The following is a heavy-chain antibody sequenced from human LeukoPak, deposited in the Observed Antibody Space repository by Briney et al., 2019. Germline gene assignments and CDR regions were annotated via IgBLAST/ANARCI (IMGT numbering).Heavy chain of an antibody. CDR2: ILSDGSKE. CDR3: AKGYNWNYGGEFDY. J-gene: IGHJ4*02. CDR1: GFTFSSYG. Sequence: PGGSLRLSCAASGFTFSSYGMHWVRQAPGKGLEWVAVILSDGSKEFYTDSVKGRFTISRDNSKNTLYLQMNSLRAEDTAVYYCAKGYNWNYGGEFDYWGQGTLVTVSS. D-gene: IGHD1-7*01. V-gene: IGHV3-33*06.